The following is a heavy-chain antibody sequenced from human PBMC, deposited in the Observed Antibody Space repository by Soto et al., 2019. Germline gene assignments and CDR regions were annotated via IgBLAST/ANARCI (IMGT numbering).Heavy chain of an antibody. D-gene: IGHD2-15*01. CDR2: IYQSGST. J-gene: IGHJ4*02. CDR1: GGSISSGNY. Sequence: QVQLQESGPGLVKPSGTLSLTCAVSGGSISSGNYWNWVRQPPGKGLEWIGEIYQSGSTNYNPSPKSRATISIDRSKNHFSLNLTSVTAADTAVYYCARTHCSAGTCDYLDLWGQGTLVIVPS. CDR3: ARTHCSAGTCDYLDL. V-gene: IGHV4-4*02.